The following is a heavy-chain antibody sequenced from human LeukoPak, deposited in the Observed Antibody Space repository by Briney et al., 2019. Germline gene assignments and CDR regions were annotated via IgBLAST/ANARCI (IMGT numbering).Heavy chain of an antibody. CDR2: ISYDGSNK. CDR3: ARYPKEPYIAVAGRFDY. D-gene: IGHD6-19*01. Sequence: GGSLRLSCAASGFTFSSYAMHWVRQAPGKGLEWVAVISYDGSNKYYADSVKGRFTISRDNSKNTLYLQMNSLRAEDTAVYYCARYPKEPYIAVAGRFDYWGQGTLVTVSS. CDR1: GFTFSSYA. J-gene: IGHJ4*02. V-gene: IGHV3-30-3*01.